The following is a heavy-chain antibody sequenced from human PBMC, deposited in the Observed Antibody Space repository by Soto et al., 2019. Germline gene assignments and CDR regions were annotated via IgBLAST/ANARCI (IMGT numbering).Heavy chain of an antibody. CDR1: GGSITTGGYY. J-gene: IGHJ4*02. V-gene: IGHV4-31*03. D-gene: IGHD2-15*01. CDR2: RYYSEST. CDR3: ARTKCSGGSCYSWSLDY. Sequence: SETLSLTCTVSGGSITTGGYYWSWIRQLPGKGLEWIGHRYYSESTYYNPSLKSRVSISLDTSKNQFSLKLSFVTAADTAMYYCARTKCSGGSCYSWSLDYWGQGTPVT.